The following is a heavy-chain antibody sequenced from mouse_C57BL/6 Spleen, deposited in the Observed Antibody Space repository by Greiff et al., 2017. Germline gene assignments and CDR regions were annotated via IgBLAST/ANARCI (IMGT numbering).Heavy chain of an antibody. CDR3: VRPDYYYGSTLAY. CDR1: GFSFNTYA. Sequence: EVKLMESGGGLVQPKGSLKLSCAASGFSFNTYAMNWVRQAPGKGLEWVARIRSKSNNYATYYADSVKDRFTISRDDSESMLYLQMNNLKTEDTAMYYCVRPDYYYGSTLAYWGQGTLVTVSA. CDR2: IRSKSNNYAT. D-gene: IGHD1-1*01. V-gene: IGHV10-1*01. J-gene: IGHJ3*01.